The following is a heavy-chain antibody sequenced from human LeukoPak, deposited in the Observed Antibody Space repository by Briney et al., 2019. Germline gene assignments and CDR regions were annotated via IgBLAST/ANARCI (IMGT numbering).Heavy chain of an antibody. D-gene: IGHD3-16*01. J-gene: IGHJ5*02. CDR3: ARDGINWADR. Sequence: HPGGSLRLSCASSGFTFDNFAMNWVRQTPGKGLEWVSYISRSSSLIIYADSVKGRFTVSRDNGKNSLYLDMNSLTVEDTGLYYCARDGINWADRWGQGTLVTVSS. V-gene: IGHV3-48*01. CDR2: ISRSSSLI. CDR1: GFTFDNFA.